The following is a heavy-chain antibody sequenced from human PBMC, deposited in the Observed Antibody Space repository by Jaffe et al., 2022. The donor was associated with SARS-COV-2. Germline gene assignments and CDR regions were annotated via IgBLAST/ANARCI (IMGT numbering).Heavy chain of an antibody. Sequence: QMQLVQSGPEVKKPGTSVKVSCKASGFTFTSSAVQWVRQARGQRLEWIGWIVVGSGNTNYAQKFQERVTITRDMSTSTAYMELSSLRSEDTAVYYCAAGGDYGDYYFDYWGQGTLVTVSS. J-gene: IGHJ4*02. CDR2: IVVGSGNT. CDR1: GFTFTSSA. V-gene: IGHV1-58*01. D-gene: IGHD4-17*01. CDR3: AAGGDYGDYYFDY.